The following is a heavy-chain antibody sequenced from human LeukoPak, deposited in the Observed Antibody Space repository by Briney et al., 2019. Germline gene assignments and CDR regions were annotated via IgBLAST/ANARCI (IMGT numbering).Heavy chain of an antibody. Sequence: GESLKISCKGSGYTVTSYWIAWVRQMPGKGLEWMGTIYPYDSTTRYSPSFQGQVTISGDKSSSTSYVQWRSLKASDTAVYYCATWEYSSSTMDVWDKGTTVTVSP. D-gene: IGHD6-6*01. CDR3: ATWEYSSSTMDV. CDR2: IYPYDSTT. V-gene: IGHV5-51*01. J-gene: IGHJ6*04. CDR1: GYTVTSYW.